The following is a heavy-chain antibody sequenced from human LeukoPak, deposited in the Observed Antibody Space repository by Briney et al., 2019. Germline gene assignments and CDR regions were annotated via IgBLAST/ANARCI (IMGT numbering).Heavy chain of an antibody. CDR2: IYPGDSDT. J-gene: IGHJ4*02. V-gene: IGHV5-51*01. CDR3: ARVLGGDGYNYGAGY. CDR1: RYSFTSYW. D-gene: IGHD5-24*01. Sequence: GESLKISCKGSRYSFTSYWIGWVRQMPGKGLEWMGIIYPGDSDTRYSPSFQGQVTISADKSISTAYLQWSSLKASDTAMYYCARVLGGDGYNYGAGYWGQGTLVTVSS.